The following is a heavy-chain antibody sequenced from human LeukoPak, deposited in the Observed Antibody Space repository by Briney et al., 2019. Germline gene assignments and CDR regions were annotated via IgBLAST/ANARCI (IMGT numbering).Heavy chain of an antibody. D-gene: IGHD1-26*01. J-gene: IGHJ4*02. V-gene: IGHV4-34*01. Sequence: SETLSLTCAGYGGSFSGYCWTWIRQPPGKGLEWIGEINHSGSTNYNPSLKSRVTISVDTSKNQVSLKLSSVTAADTAVYYCARGGGSYYQDYWGQGTLVTVSS. CDR1: GGSFSGYC. CDR3: ARGGGSYYQDY. CDR2: INHSGST.